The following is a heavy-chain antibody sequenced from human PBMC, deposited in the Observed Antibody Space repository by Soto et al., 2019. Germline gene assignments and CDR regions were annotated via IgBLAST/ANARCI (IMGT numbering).Heavy chain of an antibody. CDR1: GFSFSTYG. J-gene: IGHJ4*02. CDR2: ISNDGSNK. D-gene: IGHD1-7*01. CDR3: AEGFGNYGAFDY. Sequence: QVHLVESGGGVVQPGRSLRLSCAASGFSFSTYGMHWVRQAPGKGLEWVAFISNDGSNKYYADSVKGRFTISRDNSKNTLYLQMNSLRGEDTAVYYCAEGFGNYGAFDYWGQGTLVTVSS. V-gene: IGHV3-30*18.